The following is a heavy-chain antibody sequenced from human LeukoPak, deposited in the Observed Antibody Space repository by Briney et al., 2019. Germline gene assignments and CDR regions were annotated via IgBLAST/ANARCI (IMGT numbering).Heavy chain of an antibody. V-gene: IGHV1-18*01. D-gene: IGHD3-22*01. CDR2: ISAYNGNT. J-gene: IGHJ4*02. CDR1: GYTFTIYG. Sequence: ASVKVSCKASGYTFTIYGISWVRQAPGQGLEWMGWISAYNGNTNYAQKLQGRVTMTTDTSTSTAYMELRSLRSDDTAVYYCARDRGYYYDSSGYYESLPSDYWGQGTLVTVSS. CDR3: ARDRGYYYDSSGYYESLPSDY.